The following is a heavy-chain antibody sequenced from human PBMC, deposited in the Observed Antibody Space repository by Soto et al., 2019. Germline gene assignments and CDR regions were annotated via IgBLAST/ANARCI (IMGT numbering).Heavy chain of an antibody. CDR3: AKDGGYSDSWFGYSDY. V-gene: IGHV3-43D*04. CDR2: ITRDGATT. D-gene: IGHD6-13*01. CDR1: GFTFDDYA. J-gene: IGHJ4*02. Sequence: EVQLVESGGVVVQFGGSLRLSCAASGFTFDDYAMHWVRQAPGKGLEWVSLITRDGATTYYADSVKGRFTISRDNSKNSLYLQMNSLRPHDTAFYYCAKDGGYSDSWFGYSDYWGQGTLVTVSS.